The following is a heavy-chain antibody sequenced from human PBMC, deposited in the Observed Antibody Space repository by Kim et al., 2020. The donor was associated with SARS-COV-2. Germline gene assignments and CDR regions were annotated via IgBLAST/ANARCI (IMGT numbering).Heavy chain of an antibody. CDR1: GFTFDDYA. CDR3: AKDITRTYYDFWSPPGSGMDV. Sequence: GGSLRLSCAASGFTFDDYAMHWVRQAPGKGLEWVSLISGDGGSTYYADSVKGRFTISRDNSKNSLYLQMNSLRTEDTALYYCAKDITRTYYDFWSPPGSGMDVWGQGTTVTVSS. D-gene: IGHD3-3*01. J-gene: IGHJ6*02. CDR2: ISGDGGST. V-gene: IGHV3-43*02.